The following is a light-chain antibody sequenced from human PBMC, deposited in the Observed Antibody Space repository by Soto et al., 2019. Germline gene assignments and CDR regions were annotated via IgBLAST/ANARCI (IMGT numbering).Light chain of an antibody. Sequence: DIQLTQSPSTLSASVGDRVTLTCRASQNINNWLAWYQQKPGKAPKVLIYDASSLESGVPSRFSGSGSGTKFTLTISRLQPDDFATYYCQQYDGNFGPGTKVDIK. CDR1: QNINNW. CDR2: DAS. V-gene: IGKV1-5*01. J-gene: IGKJ3*01. CDR3: QQYDGN.